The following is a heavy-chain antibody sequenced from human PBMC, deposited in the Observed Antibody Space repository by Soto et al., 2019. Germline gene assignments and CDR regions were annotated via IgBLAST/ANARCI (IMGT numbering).Heavy chain of an antibody. CDR2: IRSKANSYAT. CDR1: GFTFRSYW. D-gene: IGHD7-27*01. J-gene: IGHJ3*02. Sequence: GGSLRLSCAASGFTFRSYWMSWVRQASGKGLEWVGRIRSKANSYATAYAASVKGRFTISRDDSKNTAYLQMNSLKTEDTAVYYCTTNPGAFDIWGQGTMVTVSS. V-gene: IGHV3-73*01. CDR3: TTNPGAFDI.